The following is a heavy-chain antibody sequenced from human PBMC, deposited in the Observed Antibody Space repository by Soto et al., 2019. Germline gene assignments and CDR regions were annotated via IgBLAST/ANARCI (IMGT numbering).Heavy chain of an antibody. CDR2: ISGSGGST. V-gene: IGHV3-23*01. CDR3: AKGYCSSTSCYSFLSYYYYGMDV. Sequence: PGGSLRLSCAASGFTFSSYAMSWVRQAPGKGLEWVSAISGSGGSTYYADSVKGRFTISRDNSKNTLYLQMNSLRAEDTAVYYCAKGYCSSTSCYSFLSYYYYGMDVWGQGTTVTVSS. D-gene: IGHD2-2*02. CDR1: GFTFSSYA. J-gene: IGHJ6*02.